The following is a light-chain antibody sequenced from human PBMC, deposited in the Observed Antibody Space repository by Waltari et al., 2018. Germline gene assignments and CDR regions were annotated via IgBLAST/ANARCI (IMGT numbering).Light chain of an antibody. V-gene: IGKV1-39*01. Sequence: DIQMTQSPSSLSASVGDRVTITCRASQSISSYLNWYQQKPRKAPKLLIYAASSLQSGVPSRFSGSGSGTDFTLTISSLQPEDFATYYCQQSYSTPGRLTFGGGTKVEIK. CDR2: AAS. CDR1: QSISSY. CDR3: QQSYSTPGRLT. J-gene: IGKJ4*01.